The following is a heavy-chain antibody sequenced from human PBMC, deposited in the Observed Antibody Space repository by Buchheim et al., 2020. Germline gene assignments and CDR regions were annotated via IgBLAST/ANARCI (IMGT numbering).Heavy chain of an antibody. CDR2: IKQDGSDK. Sequence: EVQLVESGGGLVQPGGYLRLSCAASGFTFSRHWMSWVRQAPGKGLEWVANIKQDGSDKYYVDSVKGRFTISRDNAKNSLYFQMNSLRAEDTAVYYCAREEYGGNWFDYWGQGTL. V-gene: IGHV3-7*01. J-gene: IGHJ4*02. D-gene: IGHD4-23*01. CDR3: AREEYGGNWFDY. CDR1: GFTFSRHW.